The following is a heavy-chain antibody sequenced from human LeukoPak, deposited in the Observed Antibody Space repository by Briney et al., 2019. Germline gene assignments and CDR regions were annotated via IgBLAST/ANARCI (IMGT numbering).Heavy chain of an antibody. D-gene: IGHD2-15*01. V-gene: IGHV3-30*03. CDR1: GFTFSSYG. CDR2: ISYDGSNK. CDR3: ARDPGYCSDGSCYSGDWYFDL. J-gene: IGHJ2*01. Sequence: GGSLRLSCAASGFTFSSYGMHWVRQAPGKGLEWVAVISYDGSNKYYADSVKGRFTISRDNSKNTLYLQMNSLRAEDTAVYYCARDPGYCSDGSCYSGDWYFDLWGRGTLVTVSS.